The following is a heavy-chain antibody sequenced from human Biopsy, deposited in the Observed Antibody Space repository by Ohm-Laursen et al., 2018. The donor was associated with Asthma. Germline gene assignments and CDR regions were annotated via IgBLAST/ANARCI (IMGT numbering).Heavy chain of an antibody. CDR3: ARRITIFGVVQKDHGMDA. CDR2: ISYGGKT. D-gene: IGHD3-3*01. CDR1: GGSMTPTSHY. Sequence: PSQTLSLTCPVSGGSMTPTSHYWDWIRQAPGKGLEWIGYISYGGKTSDNPSLKNRVTISRDTSKNQFSLRLTSVTAADTAVYFCARRITIFGVVQKDHGMDAWGQGTTVIVSS. V-gene: IGHV4-39*01. J-gene: IGHJ6*02.